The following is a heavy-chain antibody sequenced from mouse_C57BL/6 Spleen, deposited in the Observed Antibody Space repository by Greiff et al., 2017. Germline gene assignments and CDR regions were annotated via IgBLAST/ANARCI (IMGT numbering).Heavy chain of an antibody. CDR3: ARHEYLDY. V-gene: IGHV5-6*01. J-gene: IGHJ4*01. CDR1: GFTFSSYG. CDR2: ISSGGSYT. D-gene: IGHD2-10*02. Sequence: EVKVVESGGALVKPGGSLKLSCAASGFTFSSYGMSWVRQTPDKRLEWVATISSGGSYTYYPDSVKGRFTISRDNAKNTRYLQMSSLKAEDTAMYYCARHEYLDYWGQGTSVTVSS.